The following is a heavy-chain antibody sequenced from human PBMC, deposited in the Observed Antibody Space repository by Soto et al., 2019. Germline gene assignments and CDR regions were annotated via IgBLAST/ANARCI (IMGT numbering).Heavy chain of an antibody. D-gene: IGHD1-26*01. J-gene: IGHJ5*02. V-gene: IGHV2-70*01. CDR3: ARTRYSGSYSDWFDP. CDR1: GFSLSTSGMC. Sequence: SGPTLVNPTQTLTLTCTFSGFSLSTSGMCVSWIRQPPGKALEWLALIDWDDDKYYSTSLKTRLTISKDTSKNQVVLTMTNRDPVDTATYYCARTRYSGSYSDWFDPWGQGTLVTVSS. CDR2: IDWDDDK.